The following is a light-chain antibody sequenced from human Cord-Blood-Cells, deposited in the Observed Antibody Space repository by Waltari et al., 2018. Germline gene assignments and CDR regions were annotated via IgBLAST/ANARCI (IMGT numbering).Light chain of an antibody. Sequence: SYELTQPPSVSVSPGQTARITCSGDALPKQYANCYQQNPGQAPVLVIYKDSERPSGIPERFSGSSSGTTVTLTISGVQAEDEADYYCQSADSSGTYKVFGGGTKLTVL. V-gene: IGLV3-25*02. J-gene: IGLJ3*02. CDR2: KDS. CDR3: QSADSSGTYKV. CDR1: ALPKQY.